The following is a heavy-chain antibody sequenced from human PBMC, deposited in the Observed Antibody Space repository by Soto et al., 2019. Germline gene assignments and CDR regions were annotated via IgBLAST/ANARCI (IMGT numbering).Heavy chain of an antibody. Sequence: GASVKVSCKASGGTFSSYAISWVRQAPGQGLEWMGGIIPIFGTANYAQKFQGRVTITADKSTSTAYMELSSLRSEDTAVYYCARDRDIVVVPAAMGPYYYGMDVWGQGTTVTVS. J-gene: IGHJ6*02. D-gene: IGHD2-2*01. CDR1: GGTFSSYA. CDR2: IIPIFGTA. CDR3: ARDRDIVVVPAAMGPYYYGMDV. V-gene: IGHV1-69*06.